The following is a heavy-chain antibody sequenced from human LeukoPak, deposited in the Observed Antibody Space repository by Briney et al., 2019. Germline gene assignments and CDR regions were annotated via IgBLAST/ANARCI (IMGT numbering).Heavy chain of an antibody. V-gene: IGHV3-23*01. CDR1: GFTFSSYA. CDR3: AKDSPWELRFDY. J-gene: IGHJ4*02. Sequence: GGSLRLSCAASGFTFSSYAISWVRQAPGKGPEWVSGISGSGGSTYYAVSVKGRFTISRDNSKNTLYLQMNSLRAEDTAVYYCAKDSPWELRFDYWGQGTLVTVSS. D-gene: IGHD1-26*01. CDR2: ISGSGGST.